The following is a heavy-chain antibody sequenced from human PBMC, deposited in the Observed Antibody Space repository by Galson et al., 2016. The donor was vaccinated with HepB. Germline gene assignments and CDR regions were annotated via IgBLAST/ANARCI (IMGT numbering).Heavy chain of an antibody. Sequence: SLRLSCAASGITLRNFIIHWVRQPPGKGLEWVAAISHDDISKYYTDSVKGRFTISRDNSKNTLYLQMNSLRAEDTAVYYRARQAYYDSSGYYYPLGYWGQGTLVTVSS. V-gene: IGHV3-30*14. CDR2: ISHDDISK. CDR1: GITLRNFI. CDR3: ARQAYYDSSGYYYPLGY. D-gene: IGHD3-22*01. J-gene: IGHJ4*02.